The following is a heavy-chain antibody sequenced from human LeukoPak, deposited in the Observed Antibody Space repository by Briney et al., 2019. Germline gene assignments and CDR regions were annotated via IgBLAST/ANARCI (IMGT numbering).Heavy chain of an antibody. D-gene: IGHD4-23*01. CDR2: FDPEDGET. CDR3: ATDPTTVVNDAFDI. V-gene: IGHV1-24*01. Sequence: ASVNVSCKVSGYTLTELSMHWVRQAPGKGLEWMGGFDPEDGETIYAQKFQGRVTMTEDTSTDTAYMELSSLRSEDTAVYYCATDPTTVVNDAFDIWGQGTMVTVSS. CDR1: GYTLTELS. J-gene: IGHJ3*02.